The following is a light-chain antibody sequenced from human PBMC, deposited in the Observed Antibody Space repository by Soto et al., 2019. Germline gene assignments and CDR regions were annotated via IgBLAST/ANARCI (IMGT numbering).Light chain of an antibody. CDR3: QQYGSSPRT. CDR1: QSVSSSS. Sequence: EIVLTQSPGTLSLSPGGRATLSCRASQSVSSSSLAWYQHKPGQAPRLLIYDASSRATGISDRFSGSGSGTDFTLTISRLEPEDLAVYYCQQYGSSPRTFGQGTKVEIK. J-gene: IGKJ1*01. V-gene: IGKV3-20*01. CDR2: DAS.